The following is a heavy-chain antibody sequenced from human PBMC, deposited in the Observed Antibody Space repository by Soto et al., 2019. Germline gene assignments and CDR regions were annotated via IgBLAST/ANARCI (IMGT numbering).Heavy chain of an antibody. D-gene: IGHD3-16*01. CDR1: GFTFSSYE. CDR2: ISTSGRTI. Sequence: EVLLVESGGGLVQPGGSLRLSCTASGFTFSSYEMNWVRQAPGKGLEWISYISTSGRTIFDAGSVKGRFTISRDNTRNTLFLQMDSLRPEDTAGYYCARQPAHVYEASPKWFDPWGQGTLVIVSS. J-gene: IGHJ5*02. CDR3: ARQPAHVYEASPKWFDP. V-gene: IGHV3-48*03.